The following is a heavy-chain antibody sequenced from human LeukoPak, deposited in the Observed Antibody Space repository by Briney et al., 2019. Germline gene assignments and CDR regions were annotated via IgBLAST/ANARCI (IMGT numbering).Heavy chain of an antibody. CDR2: ISGDGSIT. V-gene: IGHV3-74*03. CDR1: GFPFSSYW. Sequence: PGGSLRLSCEPSGFPFSSYWMLWVRQAPGKGLVWVSRISGDGSITTYADFVKGRFTISRDNTKNILYLQMNSLKVEDTAIYYCSRSQFDYWGQGVLVTVSS. CDR3: SRSQFDY. J-gene: IGHJ4*02.